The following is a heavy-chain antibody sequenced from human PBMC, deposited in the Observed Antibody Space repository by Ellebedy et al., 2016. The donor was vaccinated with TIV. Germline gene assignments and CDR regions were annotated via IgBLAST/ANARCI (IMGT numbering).Heavy chain of an antibody. CDR3: AKDSPLHVLYSSGWSYYYYYGMDV. V-gene: IGHV3-13*04. Sequence: GGSLRLSXAASGFTFSSYDMHWVRQATGKGLEWVSAIGTAGDTYYPGSVKGRFTISRDNSKNTLYLQMNSLRAEDTAVYYCAKDSPLHVLYSSGWSYYYYYGMDVWGQGTTVTVSS. J-gene: IGHJ6*02. D-gene: IGHD6-19*01. CDR2: IGTAGDT. CDR1: GFTFSSYD.